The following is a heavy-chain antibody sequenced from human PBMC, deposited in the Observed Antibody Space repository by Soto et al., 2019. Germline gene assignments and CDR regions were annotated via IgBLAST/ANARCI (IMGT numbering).Heavy chain of an antibody. J-gene: IGHJ5*02. CDR3: ARSLEPSWFDP. D-gene: IGHD3-10*01. V-gene: IGHV4-59*01. CDR2: MYHTGGA. CDR1: GGSSNFY. Sequence: SETLSLTCTVSGGSSNFYWSWIRQSPGKGLEWIGYMYHTGGANYNPSFRGRVTMSVDMSKNQASLKLASVTAADTAVYFCARSLEPSWFDPWGQGTLVTVLL.